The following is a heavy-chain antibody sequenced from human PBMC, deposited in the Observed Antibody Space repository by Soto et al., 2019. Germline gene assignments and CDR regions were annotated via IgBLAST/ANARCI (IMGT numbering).Heavy chain of an antibody. CDR2: IYYSGST. Sequence: SATLSLTCTVSGGSINSYYWSWIRQTPGKGLEWIGYIYYSGSTSYNPSLKSRVTISVDTSKNQFSLKLSSVTAADTAVYYCARVSMVRGITYYYYYYGMDVWGRGTTITVSS. CDR3: ARVSMVRGITYYYYYYGMDV. CDR1: GGSINSYY. V-gene: IGHV4-59*01. J-gene: IGHJ6*02. D-gene: IGHD3-10*01.